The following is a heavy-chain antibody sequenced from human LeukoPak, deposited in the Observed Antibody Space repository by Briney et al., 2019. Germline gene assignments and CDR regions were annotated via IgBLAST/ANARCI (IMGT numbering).Heavy chain of an antibody. Sequence: PGGSLRPSCAASAFTFSSYSMNWVRQAPGKGLAWVSSISSSSSYIYYADSVKGRFTISRDNAKNSLYLQMNSLRAEDTALYYCVRGGLDTWGAFDIWGQGTMVTVSS. J-gene: IGHJ3*02. D-gene: IGHD7-27*01. CDR3: VRGGLDTWGAFDI. V-gene: IGHV3-21*01. CDR1: AFTFSSYS. CDR2: ISSSSSYI.